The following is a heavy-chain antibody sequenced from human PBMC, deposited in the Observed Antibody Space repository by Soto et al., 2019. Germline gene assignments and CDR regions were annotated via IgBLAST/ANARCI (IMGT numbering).Heavy chain of an antibody. Sequence: QVQMVESGGGVVQPGRSLRLSCAASGFSFENYGMHWVRQAPGRGLEWVAIIWYDGSLQYYAAAVKGRFTISRDNSKNTLYLEMNSLRAEDTAVYYCARDYSSGWCLDYWGQGSLVTVSS. CDR3: ARDYSSGWCLDY. CDR1: GFSFENYG. V-gene: IGHV3-33*01. D-gene: IGHD6-13*01. CDR2: IWYDGSLQ. J-gene: IGHJ4*02.